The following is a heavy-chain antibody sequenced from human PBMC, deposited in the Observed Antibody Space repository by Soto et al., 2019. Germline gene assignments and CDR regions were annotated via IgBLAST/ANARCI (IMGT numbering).Heavy chain of an antibody. V-gene: IGHV3-48*01. CDR2: ISSSSSTI. J-gene: IGHJ3*02. CDR3: AREGFLRFPNDAFDI. D-gene: IGHD3-3*01. Sequence: GGSLRLSCAASGFTFSSYSMNLVRQAPGKGLEWVPYISSSSSTIYYADSVKGRFTISRDNAKNSLYLQMNSLRAEDTAVYYCAREGFLRFPNDAFDIWGQGTMVTVS. CDR1: GFTFSSYS.